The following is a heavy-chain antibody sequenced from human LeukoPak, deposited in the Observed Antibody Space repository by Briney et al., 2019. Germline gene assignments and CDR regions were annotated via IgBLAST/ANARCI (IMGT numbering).Heavy chain of an antibody. D-gene: IGHD3-22*01. CDR2: IYYSGST. CDR1: GCSISSHY. Sequence: SETLSLTCTVSGCSISSHYWSWIRQPPGKGLEWIGYIYYSGSTNYNPSLKSRVTISVDTSKNQFSLKLSSVTAADTAVYYCARGRSPWLAVDYWGQGTLVTVSS. V-gene: IGHV4-59*11. CDR3: ARGRSPWLAVDY. J-gene: IGHJ4*02.